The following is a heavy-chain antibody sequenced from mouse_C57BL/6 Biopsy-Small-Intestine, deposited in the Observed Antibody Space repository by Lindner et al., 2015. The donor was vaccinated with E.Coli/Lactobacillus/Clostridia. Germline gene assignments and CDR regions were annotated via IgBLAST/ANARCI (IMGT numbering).Heavy chain of an antibody. D-gene: IGHD4-1*01. V-gene: IGHV5-17*01. CDR1: GFTFSDYG. CDR3: ATLTGTDYYAMDY. Sequence: VQLQESGGGLVKPGGSLKLSCAASGFTFSDYGMHWVRQAPEKGLEWIAYISSGSSTIYYADTVKGRFTISRDNAKNTLFLQMTSLRSEDTAMYYCATLTGTDYYAMDYWGQGTSVTVSS. J-gene: IGHJ4*01. CDR2: ISSGSSTI.